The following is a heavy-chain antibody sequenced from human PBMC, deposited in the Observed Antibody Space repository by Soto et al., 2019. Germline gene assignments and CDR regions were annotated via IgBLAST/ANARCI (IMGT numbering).Heavy chain of an antibody. CDR2: INAGSGDT. V-gene: IGHV1-3*01. CDR3: ARDAIRGYTGYDDFDY. CDR1: GYIFTSYG. Sequence: QVQLVQSGAEVTKPGASVKVSCKAFGYIFTSYGLHWVRQAPGQGLEWMGYINAGSGDTKYSQKFQGRLIITRDTSATTIYMDLSYLRPEDTAVYCCARDAIRGYTGYDDFDYWGQGTLVTVSS. J-gene: IGHJ4*02. D-gene: IGHD5-12*01.